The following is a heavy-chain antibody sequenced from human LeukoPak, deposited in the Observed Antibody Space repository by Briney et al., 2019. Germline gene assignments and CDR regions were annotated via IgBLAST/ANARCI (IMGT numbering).Heavy chain of an antibody. CDR3: ARDRPYYDFWSGYYDYWPGVY. Sequence: GGSLRLSCAASGFVFSSYAFNWVRQAPGKGLEWVSFISGKSDNSYYADSVEGRFTVSRDNAKNSLFLQLNSLRAEDTAVYYCARDRPYYDFWSGYYDYWPGVYWGQGTLVTVSS. CDR2: ISGKSDNS. V-gene: IGHV3-21*01. D-gene: IGHD3-3*01. CDR1: GFVFSSYA. J-gene: IGHJ4*02.